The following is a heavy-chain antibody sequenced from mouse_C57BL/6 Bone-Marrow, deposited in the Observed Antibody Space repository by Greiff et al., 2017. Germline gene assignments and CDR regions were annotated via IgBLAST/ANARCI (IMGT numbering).Heavy chain of an antibody. V-gene: IGHV14-3*01. CDR1: GFNIKNTY. Sequence: EVQLQQSVAELVRPGASVKLSCTASGFNIKNTYMHWVKQRPEQGLEWIGRIDPANGNTKYAPKFQGKATIPADKSSNTAYLQLSSLTSEDTAIYYCARLYYGRNYAMDYWGQGTSVTVSS. CDR2: IDPANGNT. D-gene: IGHD1-1*01. J-gene: IGHJ4*01. CDR3: ARLYYGRNYAMDY.